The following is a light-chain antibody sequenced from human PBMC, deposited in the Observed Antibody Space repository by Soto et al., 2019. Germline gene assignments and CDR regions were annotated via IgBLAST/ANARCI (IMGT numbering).Light chain of an antibody. CDR3: RQYGRAPPT. J-gene: IGKJ1*01. CDR1: QSVSTNN. V-gene: IGKV3-20*01. CDR2: GAS. Sequence: EIVLTQSPGTLALSPGERATLSCRASQSVSTNNLAWYQRKPGQAPRLLIYGASSRATDIPARFSGSGSAKDFTVTSSRLEPVDFAVYYCRQYGRAPPTFRQGTKE.